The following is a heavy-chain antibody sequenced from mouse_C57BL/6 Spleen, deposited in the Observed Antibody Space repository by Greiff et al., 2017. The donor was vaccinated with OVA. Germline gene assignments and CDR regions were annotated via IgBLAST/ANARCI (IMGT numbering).Heavy chain of an antibody. CDR2: IWSGGST. D-gene: IGHD1-1*01. CDR3: ARNLYGSSSWFAY. Sequence: VKLMESGPGLVQPSQSLSITCTVSGFSLTSYGVHWVRQSPGKGLEWLGVIWSGGSTDYNAAFISRLSISKDNSKSQVFFKMNSLQADDTAIYYCARNLYGSSSWFAYWGQGTLVTVSA. V-gene: IGHV2-2*01. J-gene: IGHJ3*01. CDR1: GFSLTSYG.